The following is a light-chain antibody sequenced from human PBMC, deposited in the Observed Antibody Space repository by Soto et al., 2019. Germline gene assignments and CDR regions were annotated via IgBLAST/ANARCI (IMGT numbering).Light chain of an antibody. CDR1: QSVSSN. Sequence: EIVMTQSPATLSVSPGERATLSCRASQSVSSNLAWYQQKPGQAPRLLIYGASTRATGIPARFSGSGSGTEFTLTISSLQSADFAVYYCQQYNNWPGRFGQGTKVEIK. J-gene: IGKJ1*01. CDR3: QQYNNWPGR. V-gene: IGKV3-15*01. CDR2: GAS.